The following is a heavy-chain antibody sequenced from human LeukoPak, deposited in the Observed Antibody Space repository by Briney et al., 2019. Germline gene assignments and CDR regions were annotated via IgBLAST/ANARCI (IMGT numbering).Heavy chain of an antibody. V-gene: IGHV4-39*01. CDR1: GGSISSSSYY. CDR2: IYYSGST. J-gene: IGHJ4*02. D-gene: IGHD2-2*01. Sequence: SETLSLTCTVSGGSISSSSYYWGWIRQPPGKGLEWIGSIYYSGSTYYNPSLKSRVTISVDTSKNQFSLKLSSVTAADTAVYYCARLDCSSTSCYSDFDYWGQGTLVTVSS. CDR3: ARLDCSSTSCYSDFDY.